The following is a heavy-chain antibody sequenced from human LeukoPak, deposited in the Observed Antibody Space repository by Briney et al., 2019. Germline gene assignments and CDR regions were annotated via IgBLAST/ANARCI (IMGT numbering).Heavy chain of an antibody. CDR3: AKGACSSTSCYTDNWFDP. V-gene: IGHV3-9*01. D-gene: IGHD2-2*02. CDR2: ISWNSGRI. Sequence: GGSLRLSCAASGFTFDDYAMHWVRQAPGKGLEWVSGISWNSGRIGYADSVKGRFTISRDNAKNSLYLQMNSLRAEDTALYYCAKGACSSTSCYTDNWFDPWGQGTLVTVSS. J-gene: IGHJ5*02. CDR1: GFTFDDYA.